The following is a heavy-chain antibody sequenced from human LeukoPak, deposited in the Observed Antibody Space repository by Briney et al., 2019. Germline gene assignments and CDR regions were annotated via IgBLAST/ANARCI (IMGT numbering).Heavy chain of an antibody. V-gene: IGHV1-69*04. Sequence: EASVKVSCKASGYTFTGYYMHWVRQAPGQGLEWMGRIIPILGIANYAQKFQGRVTITADKSTSTAYMELSSLRSEDTAVYYCARGFYYDSSGYYFDYWGQGTLVTVSS. J-gene: IGHJ4*02. D-gene: IGHD3-22*01. CDR3: ARGFYYDSSGYYFDY. CDR1: GYTFTGYY. CDR2: IIPILGIA.